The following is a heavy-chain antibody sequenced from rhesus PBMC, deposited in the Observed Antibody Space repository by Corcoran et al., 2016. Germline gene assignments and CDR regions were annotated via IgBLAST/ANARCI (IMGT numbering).Heavy chain of an antibody. J-gene: IGHJ4*01. D-gene: IGHD3-34*01. V-gene: IGHV4-99*01. CDR1: GYSISSGYY. CDR3: ARHTYWGAYYVYY. Sequence: QQGGGPGLVTPSETLSLTCAVSGYSISSGYYWGWIRQPPGKGLEYIGYISGSSGSTYYNPSLKSRVTISKDTSKNQFSLKLSSVTAADTAVYYCARHTYWGAYYVYYWCQGVLVTVSS. CDR2: ISGSSGST.